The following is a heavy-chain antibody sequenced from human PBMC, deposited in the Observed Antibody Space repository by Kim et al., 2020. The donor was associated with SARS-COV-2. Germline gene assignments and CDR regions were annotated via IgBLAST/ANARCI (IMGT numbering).Heavy chain of an antibody. J-gene: IGHJ5*02. Sequence: ASVKVSCKASGYTFTSYYMHWVRQAPGQGLEWMGIINPSGGSTSYAQKFQGRVTMTRDTSTSTVYMELSSLRSEDTAVYYCARDSFGRGDYYYDSSGYPNWFDPWGQGTLVTVSS. CDR2: INPSGGST. D-gene: IGHD3-22*01. CDR3: ARDSFGRGDYYYDSSGYPNWFDP. CDR1: GYTFTSYY. V-gene: IGHV1-46*01.